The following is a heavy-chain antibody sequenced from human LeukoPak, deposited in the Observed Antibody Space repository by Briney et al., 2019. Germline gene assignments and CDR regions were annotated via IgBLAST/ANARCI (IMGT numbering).Heavy chain of an antibody. V-gene: IGHV4-39*01. CDR2: IYDSGST. Sequence: SETLSLTCTVSGGSISSSSYYWGWLRQPPGKGLEWYGSIYDSGSTYYNPSLKSRVTISVDPSKNQFSLKLSSVTAADTAVYYCARNDSRQSPDYWGQGTLVTVSS. J-gene: IGHJ4*02. CDR1: GGSISSSSYY. D-gene: IGHD3-22*01. CDR3: ARNDSRQSPDY.